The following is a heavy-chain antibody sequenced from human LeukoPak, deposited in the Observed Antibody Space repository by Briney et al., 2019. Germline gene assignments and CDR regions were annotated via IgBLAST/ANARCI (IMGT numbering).Heavy chain of an antibody. CDR1: GFTFSGSA. D-gene: IGHD3-9*01. V-gene: IGHV3-73*01. CDR3: AALRYFDWSHYGMDV. J-gene: IGHJ6*04. CDR2: IRSKANSYAT. Sequence: GGSLRLSCAASGFTFSGSAMRWVRQASGKGLEWVGRIRSKANSYATAYAASVKGRFTISRDDSKNTAYLQMNSLKTEDMAVYYCAALRYFDWSHYGMDVWGKGTTVTVSS.